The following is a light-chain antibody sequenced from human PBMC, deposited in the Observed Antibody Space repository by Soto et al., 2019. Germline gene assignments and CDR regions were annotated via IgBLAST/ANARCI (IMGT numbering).Light chain of an antibody. CDR1: QVVVTAY. J-gene: IGKJ1*01. CDR3: QQYGRSPTT. CDR2: GAS. Sequence: EIVLTQSPGTLSLSPGERATLSCRASQVVVTAYLHWYQHKPGQAPRLLISGASTRASGIPDRFSGSGVGTDFTLTINRLEPEDFAVYYCQQYGRSPTTFGQGTKVEIK. V-gene: IGKV3-20*01.